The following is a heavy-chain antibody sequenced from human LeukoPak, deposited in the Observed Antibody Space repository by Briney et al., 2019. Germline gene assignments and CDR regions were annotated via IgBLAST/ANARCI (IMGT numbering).Heavy chain of an antibody. D-gene: IGHD5-12*01. CDR2: ISHDGSNT. CDR1: GFTFSRSA. V-gene: IGHV3-30*18. CDR3: AEEMKPWMHFDY. Sequence: GGSLRLSCAASGFTFSRSAVHWVRQAPAKGLEWVAVISHDGSNTDYTDSVKGRFTISRDNSKNTLYLQMNSLRAEDTAVYYCAEEMKPWMHFDYWGQGTLVTVSS. J-gene: IGHJ4*02.